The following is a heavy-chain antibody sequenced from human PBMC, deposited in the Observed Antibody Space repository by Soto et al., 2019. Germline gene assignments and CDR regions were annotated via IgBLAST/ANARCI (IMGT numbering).Heavy chain of an antibody. Sequence: GGSLRLSCAASGFTFSSYGMHWVRQAPGKGLEWVAVIWYDGSNKYYADSVKGRFTIPRDNSKNTLYLQMNSLRAEDTAVYYCARDGYYYDSRKGAFDIWGQGTMVTVSS. D-gene: IGHD3-22*01. J-gene: IGHJ3*02. V-gene: IGHV3-33*01. CDR2: IWYDGSNK. CDR1: GFTFSSYG. CDR3: ARDGYYYDSRKGAFDI.